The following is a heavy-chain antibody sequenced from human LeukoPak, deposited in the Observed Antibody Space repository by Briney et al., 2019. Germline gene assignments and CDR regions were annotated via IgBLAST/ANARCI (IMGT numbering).Heavy chain of an antibody. Sequence: KPSETLSLTCAVYGGSLSGFYWSWIRQPPGKGLEWIGYSYYSGSTKYNLSLKSRVTISVDTSKNQLSLKLSSVTAADTAVYYCARGEYGLFDYWGQGTLVTVAS. D-gene: IGHD2/OR15-2a*01. CDR3: ARGEYGLFDY. V-gene: IGHV4-59*01. CDR1: GGSLSGFY. CDR2: SYYSGST. J-gene: IGHJ4*02.